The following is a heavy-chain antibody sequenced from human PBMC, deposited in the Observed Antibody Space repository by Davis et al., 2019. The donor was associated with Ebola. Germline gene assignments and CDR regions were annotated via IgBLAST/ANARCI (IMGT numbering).Heavy chain of an antibody. J-gene: IGHJ5*02. D-gene: IGHD2-2*02. Sequence: AASVKVSCKASGGTFSSYAISWVRQAPGQGLEWMGWISAYNGNTNYAQKLQGRVTMTTDTSTSTAYMELRSLRSDDTAVYYCARSWGVVVVPAAIPAWFDPWGQGTLVTVSS. CDR1: GGTFSSYA. CDR3: ARSWGVVVVPAAIPAWFDP. V-gene: IGHV1-18*01. CDR2: ISAYNGNT.